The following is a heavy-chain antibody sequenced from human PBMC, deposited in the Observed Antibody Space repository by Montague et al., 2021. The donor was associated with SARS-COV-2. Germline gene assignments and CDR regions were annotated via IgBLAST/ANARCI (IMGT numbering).Heavy chain of an antibody. D-gene: IGHD6-13*01. Sequence: SVKVSCKASGYIFTGHYVLWVRQAPGQGLEWMGWINSHSGGTQYAQKFQGRVTLTRDTSINTAYMELSRLRFDDTAVYYCARAVAAVGGPVDYYYFDGMVVWGQGTTVTVSS. CDR2: INSHSGGT. V-gene: IGHV1-2*02. J-gene: IGHJ6*02. CDR1: GYIFTGHY. CDR3: ARAVAAVGGPVDYYYFDGMVV.